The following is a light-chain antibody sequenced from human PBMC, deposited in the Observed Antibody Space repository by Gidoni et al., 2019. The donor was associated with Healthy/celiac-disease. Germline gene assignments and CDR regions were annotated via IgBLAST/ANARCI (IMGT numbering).Light chain of an antibody. J-gene: IGKJ1*01. Sequence: EIVLTQSPGTLSLSPGARATLSCRASKRVSSNYLAWYQQNPCKTPRLLIYGASSRATGIPDRFSGSGSGTDFTLTISRLEPEDFAVYYCQQYGSSPRTFGQGTKVEI. CDR3: QQYGSSPRT. CDR2: GAS. CDR1: KRVSSNY. V-gene: IGKV3-20*01.